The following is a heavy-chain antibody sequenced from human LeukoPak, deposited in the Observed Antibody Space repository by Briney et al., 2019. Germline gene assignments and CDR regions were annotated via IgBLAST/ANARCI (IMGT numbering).Heavy chain of an antibody. CDR3: ARLTTVRYYYYYYGMDV. D-gene: IGHD3-10*01. J-gene: IGHJ6*02. CDR2: IYYSGST. CDR1: GGSISSSSYY. Sequence: SETLSLTCTVSGGSISSSSYYWGWIRQPPGKGLEWIGSIYYSGSTYYNPSLKSRVTISVDTSKNQFSLKLSSVTAADTAVYYCARLTTVRYYYYYYGMDVWGQGTTVTVSS. V-gene: IGHV4-39*01.